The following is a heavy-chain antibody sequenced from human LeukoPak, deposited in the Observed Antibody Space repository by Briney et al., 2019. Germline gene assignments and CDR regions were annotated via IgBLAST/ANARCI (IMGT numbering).Heavy chain of an antibody. J-gene: IGHJ4*02. V-gene: IGHV3-7*01. CDR2: IKQDGSEK. Sequence: GGSLRLSCAASGSTFSSYWMSWVRQAPGRGLEWVANIKQDGSEKYYVDSVKGRFTISRDNAKNSLYLQMNSLRAEDTAVYYCASDTTYYDFWSGYSNFDYWGQGTLVTVSS. D-gene: IGHD3-3*01. CDR3: ASDTTYYDFWSGYSNFDY. CDR1: GSTFSSYW.